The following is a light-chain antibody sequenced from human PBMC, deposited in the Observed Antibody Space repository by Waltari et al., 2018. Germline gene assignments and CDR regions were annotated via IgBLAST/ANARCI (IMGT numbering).Light chain of an antibody. CDR2: KDD. J-gene: IGLJ2*01. Sequence: QSILTHPPSESATPGQTVTISCSGHKSNLRKNPPSWFLQLPGTAPKVLILKDDRRPSGVPDRFSASKSGTSASLAISGLRSDDEADYYCAAWDDTVKSVLFGGGTKLTVL. V-gene: IGLV1-47*01. CDR3: AAWDDTVKSVL. CDR1: KSNLRKNP.